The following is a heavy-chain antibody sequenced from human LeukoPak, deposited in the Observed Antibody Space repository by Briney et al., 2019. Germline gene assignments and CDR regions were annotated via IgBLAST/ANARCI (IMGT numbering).Heavy chain of an antibody. J-gene: IGHJ4*02. Sequence: ASVKVSCKASGYTFTSYGISWVRQAPGQGLEWMGWISAYNGNTNYAQKLQDRVTMTTDTSTSTAYMELRSLRSDDTAVYYCARIGYYDSSGYRGIFDSWGQGALVTVSS. V-gene: IGHV1-18*01. CDR2: ISAYNGNT. D-gene: IGHD3-22*01. CDR3: ARIGYYDSSGYRGIFDS. CDR1: GYTFTSYG.